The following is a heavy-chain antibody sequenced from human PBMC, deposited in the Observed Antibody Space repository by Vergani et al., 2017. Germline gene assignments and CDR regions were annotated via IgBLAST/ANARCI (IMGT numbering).Heavy chain of an antibody. CDR2: LNHSGST. J-gene: IGHJ3*02. CDR1: GGSITSSSYY. CDR3: ARAQTCCSGGSCSSGSAFAI. Sequence: QLHLQESGPGLVKPSETLSLTCTVSGGSITSSSYYWGWIRQPPGKGLEWIGELNHSGSTNYNPSLKSRVTISVDTSKNQFSLKLSSVTAADTAVYYCARAQTCCSGGSCSSGSAFAIWSQGSMVTVSS. V-gene: IGHV4-61*05. D-gene: IGHD2-15*01.